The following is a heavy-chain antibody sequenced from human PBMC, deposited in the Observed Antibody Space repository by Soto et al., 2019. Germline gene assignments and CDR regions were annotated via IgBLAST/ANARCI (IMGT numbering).Heavy chain of an antibody. CDR2: ISYTGST. CDR3: ARTRTGYRHIDY. D-gene: IGHD5-18*01. J-gene: IGHJ4*02. Sequence: SETLSLTCTVSGASISSYCWSWIRQPPGKGLEWIGYISYTGSTDYNPSLKSRITISVDTSKNQFSLKLSSVTAADTAIYYCARTRTGYRHIDYWGQGTLVTVSS. CDR1: GASISSYC. V-gene: IGHV4-59*01.